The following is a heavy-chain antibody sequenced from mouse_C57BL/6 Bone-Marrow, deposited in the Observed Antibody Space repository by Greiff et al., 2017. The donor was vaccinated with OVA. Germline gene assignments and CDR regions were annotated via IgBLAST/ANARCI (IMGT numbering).Heavy chain of an antibody. CDR3: ARGRDGYYVPYAMDY. Sequence: EVQLQQSGPELVKPGASVKISCKASGYTFTDYYMNWVKQSHGKSLEWIGDINPNNGGTSYNQKFKGKAKLTVDTSSGTAYMELRSLTSEDSAVYYCARGRDGYYVPYAMDYWGQGTAVTVSS. V-gene: IGHV1-26*01. D-gene: IGHD2-3*01. CDR2: INPNNGGT. J-gene: IGHJ4*01. CDR1: GYTFTDYY.